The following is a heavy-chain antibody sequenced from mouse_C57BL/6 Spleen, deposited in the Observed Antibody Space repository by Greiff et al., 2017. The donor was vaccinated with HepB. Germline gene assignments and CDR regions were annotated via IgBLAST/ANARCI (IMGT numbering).Heavy chain of an antibody. CDR2: INPSNGGT. Sequence: QVHVKQSGTELVKPGASVKLSCKASGYTFTSYWMHWVKQRPGQGLEWIGNINPSNGGTNYNEKFKSKATLTVDKSSSTAYMQLSSLTSEDSAVYYCAREDTTALDYWGQGTTLTVSS. D-gene: IGHD1-2*01. CDR3: AREDTTALDY. CDR1: GYTFTSYW. J-gene: IGHJ2*01. V-gene: IGHV1-53*01.